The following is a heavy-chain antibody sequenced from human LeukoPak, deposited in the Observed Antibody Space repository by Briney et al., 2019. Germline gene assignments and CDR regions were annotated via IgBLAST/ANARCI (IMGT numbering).Heavy chain of an antibody. J-gene: IGHJ6*03. D-gene: IGHD6-19*01. CDR2: INHSGST. V-gene: IGHV4-34*01. CDR3: ARVLPRSSGWYGDYYYYMDV. Sequence: PSETPSLTCAVYGGSFSGYYWSWIRQPPGEGLEWIGEINHSGSTNYNPSLKSRVTISVDTSKNQFSLKLSSVTAADTAVYYCARVLPRSSGWYGDYYYYMDVWGKGTTVTVSS. CDR1: GGSFSGYY.